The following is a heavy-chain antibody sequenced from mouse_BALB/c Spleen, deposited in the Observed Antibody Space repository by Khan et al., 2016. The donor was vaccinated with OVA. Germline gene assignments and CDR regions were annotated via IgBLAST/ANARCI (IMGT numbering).Heavy chain of an antibody. V-gene: IGHV1-87*01. D-gene: IGHD2-14*01. J-gene: IGHJ2*01. CDR1: GYTFTSYW. CDR2: IYPGDGDT. Sequence: QVQLQQSGAELARPGASVKLSCKSSGYTFTSYWMQWIKQRPGQGLEWIGTIYPGDGDTRYTQKFKDKATLTADKSSHTAYMQLSNLASEDSAVYYCASYRYDYFDYWGQGTTLTVSS. CDR3: ASYRYDYFDY.